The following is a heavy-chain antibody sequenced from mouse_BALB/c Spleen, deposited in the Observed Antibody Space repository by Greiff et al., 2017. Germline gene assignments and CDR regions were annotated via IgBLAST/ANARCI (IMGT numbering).Heavy chain of an antibody. CDR2: INPYNGGT. CDR1: GYSFTGYT. J-gene: IGHJ3*01. Sequence: VQLKESGPELVKPGASMKISCKASGYSFTGYTMNWVKQSHGKNLEWIGLINPYNGGTSYNQKFKGKATLTVDKSSSTAYMELLSLTSEDSAVYYCSTIGTTRRTWFAYWGQGTLVTVSA. V-gene: IGHV1-18*01. D-gene: IGHD2-14*01. CDR3: STIGTTRRTWFAY.